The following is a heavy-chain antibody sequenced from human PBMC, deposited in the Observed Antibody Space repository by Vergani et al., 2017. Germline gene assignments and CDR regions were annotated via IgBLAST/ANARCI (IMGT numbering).Heavy chain of an antibody. Sequence: EVQLVESGGGLVKPGGSLRLSCAASGFTFSSYSMNWVRQAPGKGLERVSSISSSSSYIYYADSVKGRFTISRDNAKNSLYLQMNSLRAEDTAVYYCGRPYSSSWFAFDIWGQGTMVTVSS. CDR2: ISSSSSYI. V-gene: IGHV3-21*01. CDR1: GFTFSSYS. J-gene: IGHJ3*02. D-gene: IGHD6-6*01. CDR3: GRPYSSSWFAFDI.